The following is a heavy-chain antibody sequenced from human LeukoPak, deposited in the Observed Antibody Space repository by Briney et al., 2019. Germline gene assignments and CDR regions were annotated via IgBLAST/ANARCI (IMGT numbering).Heavy chain of an antibody. CDR2: INPDNGVT. J-gene: IGHJ5*02. CDR3: ARSDSYTWFDP. V-gene: IGHV1-2*02. CDR1: GYTFTNFC. Sequence: GASVKVSCKASGYTFTNFCIHWMRQAPGQGLEWMGWINPDNGVTDYAQKFQGRVTMTRDTSISAVYVELSRLRSDDTAVYYCARSDSYTWFDPWGQGTLVTVSS. D-gene: IGHD2-21*01.